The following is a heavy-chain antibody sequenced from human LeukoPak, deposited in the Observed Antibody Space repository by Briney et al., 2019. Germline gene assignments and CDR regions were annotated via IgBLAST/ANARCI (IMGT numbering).Heavy chain of an antibody. CDR3: ARDYLVGAPGS. V-gene: IGHV4-34*01. D-gene: IGHD1-26*01. CDR2: INHSGST. CDR1: GGSFSGYY. Sequence: SETLSLTCAVYGGSFSGYYWSWIRQPPGKGLEWIGEINHSGSTNYNPSLKSRVTISVDTSKNQFSLKLSSVTAADTAVYYCARDYLVGAPGSWGQGTLVTVSS. J-gene: IGHJ4*02.